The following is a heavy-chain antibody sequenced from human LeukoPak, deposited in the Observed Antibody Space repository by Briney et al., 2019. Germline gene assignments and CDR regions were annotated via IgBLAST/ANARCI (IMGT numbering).Heavy chain of an antibody. CDR1: GYTFTSYD. V-gene: IGHV1-8*01. CDR2: MNPNSGNT. CDR3: ARGVRAAAGAFDY. J-gene: IGHJ4*02. Sequence: APVKVSCKASGYTFTSYDINWVRQATGQGLEXXGWMNPNSGNTGYEQKFQGRVTMTRNTSISTAYMELSSLRSEDTAVYYCARGVRAAAGAFDYWGQGTLVTVSS. D-gene: IGHD6-13*01.